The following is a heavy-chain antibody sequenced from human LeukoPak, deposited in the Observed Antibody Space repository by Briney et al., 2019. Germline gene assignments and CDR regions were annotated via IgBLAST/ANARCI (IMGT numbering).Heavy chain of an antibody. Sequence: SETLSLTCTVSGGSISSSPYYWGWIRQPPGKGLEWIGSIYYSGTTHYNPSLESRVTISVDTSKNQFSLKLASVTAADTAVYYCARGRARTTFWGQGTLVTVSS. CDR3: ARGRARTTF. V-gene: IGHV4-39*07. D-gene: IGHD3-16*01. CDR2: IYYSGTT. J-gene: IGHJ4*02. CDR1: GGSISSSPYY.